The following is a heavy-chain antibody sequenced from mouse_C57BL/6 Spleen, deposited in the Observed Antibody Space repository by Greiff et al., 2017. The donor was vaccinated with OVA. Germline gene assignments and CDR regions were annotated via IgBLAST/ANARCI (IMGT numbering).Heavy chain of an antibody. V-gene: IGHV1-80*01. D-gene: IGHD1-1*01. CDR2: IYPGDGDT. J-gene: IGHJ4*01. CDR1: GYAFSSYW. Sequence: QVQLKESGAELVKPGASVKISCKASGYAFSSYWMNWVKQRPGKGLEWIGQIYPGDGDTNYNGKFKGKATLTADKSSSTAYMQLSSLTSEDSAVYYCARKLSSSSPYAMDYWGQGTSVTVSS. CDR3: ARKLSSSSPYAMDY.